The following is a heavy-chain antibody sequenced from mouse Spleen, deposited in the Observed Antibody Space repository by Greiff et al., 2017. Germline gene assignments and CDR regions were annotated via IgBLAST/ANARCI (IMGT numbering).Heavy chain of an antibody. Sequence: QVQLQQPGAELVKPGASVKMSCKASGYTFTSYWITWVKQRPGQGLEWIGDIYPGSGSTNYNEKFKSKATLTVDTSSSTAYMQLSSLTSEDSAVYYGARGDYYGSSPYWYFDVWGTGTTVTVSS. CDR1: GYTFTSYW. J-gene: IGHJ1*03. D-gene: IGHD1-1*01. V-gene: IGHV1-55*01. CDR2: IYPGSGST. CDR3: ARGDYYGSSPYWYFDV.